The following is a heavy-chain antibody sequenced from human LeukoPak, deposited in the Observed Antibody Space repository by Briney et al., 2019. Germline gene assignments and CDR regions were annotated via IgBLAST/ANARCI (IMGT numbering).Heavy chain of an antibody. CDR2: INAGNGNT. V-gene: IGHV1-3*01. J-gene: IGHJ4*02. CDR3: AAGYCSGGSCYSNSGLDY. D-gene: IGHD2-15*01. Sequence: ASVKVSCKASGYTFTSYVMHWVRQAPGQRLEWMGWINAGNGNTKYSQKFQGRVTITRDTSASTAYMELSSLRSEDTAVYYCAAGYCSGGSCYSNSGLDYWGQGTLVTVSS. CDR1: GYTFTSYV.